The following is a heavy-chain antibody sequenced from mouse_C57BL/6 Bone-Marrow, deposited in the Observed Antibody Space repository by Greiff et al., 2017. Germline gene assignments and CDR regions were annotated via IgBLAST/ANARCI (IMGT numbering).Heavy chain of an antibody. CDR3: LRHPDYAMDY. Sequence: EVHLVESGGGLVQPKGSLKLSCAASGFSFNTYAMNWVRQAPGKGLAWVARIRSKSNNYATYYADSVKDRFTISRDDSESMLYLQMNNVKTEDTAMYYCLRHPDYAMDYWGQGTSVTVSS. CDR1: GFSFNTYA. V-gene: IGHV10-1*01. CDR2: IRSKSNNYAT. J-gene: IGHJ4*01.